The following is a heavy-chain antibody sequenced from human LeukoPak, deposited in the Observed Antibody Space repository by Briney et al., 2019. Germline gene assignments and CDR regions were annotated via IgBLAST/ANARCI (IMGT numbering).Heavy chain of an antibody. CDR1: GFTFSSYW. V-gene: IGHV3-74*01. D-gene: IGHD3-16*01. Sequence: GGSLRLSCAASGFTFSSYWMHWVRQAPGKGLGWVSHINSDGNSTSYADSGKGRFTISRDNAKNTLYLQMNSLRAEDTAVYYCARDNGGIDYWGQGTLVTVSS. CDR3: ARDNGGIDY. J-gene: IGHJ4*02. CDR2: INSDGNST.